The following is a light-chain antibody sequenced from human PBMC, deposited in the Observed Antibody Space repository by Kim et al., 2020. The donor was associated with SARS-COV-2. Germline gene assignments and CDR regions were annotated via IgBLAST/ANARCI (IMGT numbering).Light chain of an antibody. Sequence: QSALTQPASVSGSPGQSITISCTGTSSDVGSYNLVSWYQQHPGKAPKLMIYEVSKRPSGVSNRFSGPKSGNTASLTISGLQVEDEADYYCCSYAGSSTYVFGTGTKVTVL. J-gene: IGLJ1*01. CDR3: CSYAGSSTYV. CDR2: EVS. CDR1: SSDVGSYNL. V-gene: IGLV2-23*02.